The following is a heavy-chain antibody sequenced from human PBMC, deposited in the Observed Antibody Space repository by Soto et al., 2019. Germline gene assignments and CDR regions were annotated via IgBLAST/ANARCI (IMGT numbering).Heavy chain of an antibody. J-gene: IGHJ4*02. CDR2: IYYSGST. V-gene: IGHV4-31*02. D-gene: IGHD6-13*01. Sequence: TVSEGYIGGGGYYCSWIRQHPGKGLEWIGYIYYSGSTYYNPSLKSRVTISVDTSKNQFSLKLSSVTAADTAVYYCARDEVAAGKFDYRGQGTLVTVSS. CDR1: EGYIGGGGYY. CDR3: ARDEVAAGKFDY.